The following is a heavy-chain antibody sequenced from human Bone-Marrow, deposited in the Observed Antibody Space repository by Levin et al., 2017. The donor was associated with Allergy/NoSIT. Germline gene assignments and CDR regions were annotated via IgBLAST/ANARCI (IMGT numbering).Heavy chain of an antibody. CDR3: AREAGRITQVAVVPWAFDI. Sequence: SQTLSLTCTVYGGSFSGFYWSWIRQPPGKGLEWIGEINHSGSTNYNPSLKSRVTISLDTSKNQFSLRLNSVTAADTAVYYCAREAGRITQVAVVPWAFDIWGQGTMVTVSS. V-gene: IGHV4-34*01. D-gene: IGHD6-19*01. CDR2: INHSGST. J-gene: IGHJ3*02. CDR1: GGSFSGFY.